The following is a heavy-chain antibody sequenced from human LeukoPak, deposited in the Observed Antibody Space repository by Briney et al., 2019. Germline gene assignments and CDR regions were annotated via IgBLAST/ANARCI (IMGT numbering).Heavy chain of an antibody. CDR2: IYHSGST. V-gene: IGHV4-59*12. Sequence: SETLSLTCTVSGGSISSYYWSWIRQPPGKGLEWIGYIYHSGSTYYNPSLKSRVTISLDRSKNQFSLKLSSVTAADTAVYYCARAGDSDTYYCPFKHWGQGTLVTVSS. CDR3: ARAGDSDTYYCPFKH. J-gene: IGHJ1*01. CDR1: GGSISSYY. D-gene: IGHD3-10*01.